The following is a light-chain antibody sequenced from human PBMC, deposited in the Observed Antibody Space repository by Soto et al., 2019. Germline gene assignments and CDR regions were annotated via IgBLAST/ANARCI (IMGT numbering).Light chain of an antibody. CDR3: QHYGSSRT. CDR1: QSVSSSY. CDR2: GTS. Sequence: ILLIQSPGALSLSAEDRAPLSCGAGQSVSSSYLAWYQHKPGHAPRVLISGTSSRATGIPDRFSGSGAGTDFTLAISRLEPEDFAVYYCQHYGSSRTCGQGTKVDIK. J-gene: IGKJ1*01. V-gene: IGKV3-20*01.